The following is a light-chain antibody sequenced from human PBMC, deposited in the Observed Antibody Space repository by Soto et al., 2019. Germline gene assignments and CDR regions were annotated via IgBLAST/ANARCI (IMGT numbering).Light chain of an antibody. V-gene: IGKV1-12*01. CDR3: QQAYSHPLT. CDR1: RGVGVW. Sequence: DIQMTQSPSSVSASVGDTVTISCRASRGVGVWLGWYQQKPGKAPHLLIYGASGLQVGVPSRFSGSVSGAEFTLTIPNLQHEDVATYYCQQAYSHPLTFGGGTKLEIQ. CDR2: GAS. J-gene: IGKJ4*01.